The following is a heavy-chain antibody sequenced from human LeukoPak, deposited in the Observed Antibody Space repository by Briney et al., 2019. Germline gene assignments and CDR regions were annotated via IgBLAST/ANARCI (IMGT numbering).Heavy chain of an antibody. J-gene: IGHJ5*02. D-gene: IGHD2/OR15-2a*01. CDR3: ARXXXXXTFSFWFDP. Sequence: SETLSLTCTVSGGSISSYYWSWIRQPPGKGLEWIGYIYYSGSTNYNPSLKSRVTISVDTSKNQFSLKLSSVTAADTAVYYCARXXXXXTFSFWFDPWGQGTLVT. CDR1: GGSISSYY. CDR2: IYYSGST. V-gene: IGHV4-59*01.